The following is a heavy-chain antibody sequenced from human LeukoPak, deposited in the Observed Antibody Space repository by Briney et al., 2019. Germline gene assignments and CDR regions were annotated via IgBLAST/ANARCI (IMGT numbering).Heavy chain of an antibody. Sequence: GSLRLSCAASGFTFSSYAMSWIRQPPGKGLEWIGYIYYSGSTNYNPSLKSRVTISVDTSKNQFSLKLSSVTAADTAVYYCARSTSYYGMDVWGQGTTVTVSS. CDR1: GFTFSSYA. J-gene: IGHJ6*02. D-gene: IGHD2-2*01. CDR2: IYYSGST. CDR3: ARSTSYYGMDV. V-gene: IGHV4-59*01.